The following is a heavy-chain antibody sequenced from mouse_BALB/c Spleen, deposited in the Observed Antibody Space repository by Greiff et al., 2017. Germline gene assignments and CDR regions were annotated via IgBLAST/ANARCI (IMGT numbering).Heavy chain of an antibody. CDR3: ARHGGYGSSWSFDY. J-gene: IGHJ2*01. CDR1: GFTFSSYA. D-gene: IGHD1-1*01. Sequence: DVMLVESGGGLVKPGGSLKLSCAASGFTFSSYAMSWVRQTPEKRLEWVATISSGGSYTYYPDSVKGRFTISRDNAKNTLYLQMSSLRSEDTAMYYCARHGGYGSSWSFDYWGQGTTLTVSS. V-gene: IGHV5-9-3*01. CDR2: ISSGGSYT.